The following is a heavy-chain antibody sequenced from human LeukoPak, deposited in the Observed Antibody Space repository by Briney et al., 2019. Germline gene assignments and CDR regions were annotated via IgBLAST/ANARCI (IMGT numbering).Heavy chain of an antibody. J-gene: IGHJ4*02. CDR3: ARTYYYDSSGHYYGGGYFDY. Sequence: PSESLSLTCAVSGVSISIYYWSWVRQPPGKGLEWVGYIYTSGSTNYNPSLKSRLTISVDTPKNQFSLKLSSVTAADPAVYYCARTYYYDSSGHYYGGGYFDYWGEGTQATDSS. CDR1: GVSISIYY. V-gene: IGHV4-4*09. D-gene: IGHD3-22*01. CDR2: IYTSGST.